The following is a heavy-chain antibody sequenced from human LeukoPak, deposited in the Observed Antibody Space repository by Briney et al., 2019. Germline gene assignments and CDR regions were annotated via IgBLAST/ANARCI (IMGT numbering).Heavy chain of an antibody. CDR2: IYYSGST. Sequence: PSETLSLTCAVYGESFSGYYWSWIRQPPGKGLDWIGYIYYSGSTNYNPSLKSRVTISVDTSKNQFSLKLSSVTAADTAVYYCARVTTVTTRFDYWGQGTLVTVSS. V-gene: IGHV4-59*01. CDR3: ARVTTVTTRFDY. D-gene: IGHD4-17*01. CDR1: GESFSGYY. J-gene: IGHJ4*02.